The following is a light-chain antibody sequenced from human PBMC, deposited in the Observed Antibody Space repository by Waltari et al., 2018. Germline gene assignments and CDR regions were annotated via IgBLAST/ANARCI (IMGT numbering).Light chain of an antibody. Sequence: EVVLTQSPDTLSLSPGEXATLSCRASQGLTKGYLAWYQQKPGRAPRLLIYGASSRAAGIPDRFSGSGSWTDFTLTISRLEPEDFAVYYCQQYGSSVLYTFGQGTKLEIK. CDR1: QGLTKGY. CDR3: QQYGSSVLYT. CDR2: GAS. J-gene: IGKJ2*01. V-gene: IGKV3-20*01.